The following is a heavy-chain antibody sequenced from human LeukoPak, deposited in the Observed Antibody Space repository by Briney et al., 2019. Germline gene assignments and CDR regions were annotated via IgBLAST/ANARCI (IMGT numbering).Heavy chain of an antibody. CDR3: ARCQGPGEASLGAYYYYGMDV. J-gene: IGHJ6*02. V-gene: IGHV5-51*01. D-gene: IGHD1-1*01. Sequence: GESLKISCKGSGYSFTSYWIGWVRQMPGKGLEWMGIIYPGDSDTRYSPSFQGQVTISADKSISTAYLQWSSLKASDTAMYYCARCQGPGEASLGAYYYYGMDVWGQGTTVTVSS. CDR2: IYPGDSDT. CDR1: GYSFTSYW.